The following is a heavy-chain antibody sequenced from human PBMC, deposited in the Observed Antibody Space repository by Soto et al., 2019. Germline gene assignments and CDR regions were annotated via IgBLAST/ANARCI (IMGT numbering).Heavy chain of an antibody. D-gene: IGHD2-2*01. CDR1: GYSFTSYW. Sequence: GESLKISCKGSGYSFTSYWIGWVRQMPGKGLEWMGIIYPGDSDTRYSPSFQGQVTISADKSISTAYLQWSSLKASDTAMYYCARRGYCNSTSCPGGMDVWGQGTTVTVSS. CDR3: ARRGYCNSTSCPGGMDV. CDR2: IYPGDSDT. V-gene: IGHV5-51*01. J-gene: IGHJ6*02.